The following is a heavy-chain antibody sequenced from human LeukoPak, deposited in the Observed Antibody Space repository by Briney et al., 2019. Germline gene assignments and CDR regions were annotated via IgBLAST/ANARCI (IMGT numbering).Heavy chain of an antibody. CDR3: ARQPTRYYYYYGMDV. J-gene: IGHJ6*02. CDR1: GGSISSSSYY. V-gene: IGHV4-39*01. Sequence: PSETLSLTCTVSGGSISSSSYYWGWIRQPPGKGLEWIGSIYYSGSTYYNPSLKSRVTISVDTSKNQFSLKLSSVTAADTAVYYCARQPTRYYYYYGMDVWGQGTTVTVSS. CDR2: IYYSGST.